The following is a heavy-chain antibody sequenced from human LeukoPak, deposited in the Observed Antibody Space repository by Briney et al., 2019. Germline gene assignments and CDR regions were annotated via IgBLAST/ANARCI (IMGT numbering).Heavy chain of an antibody. Sequence: PGGSLRLSCEASGFAFSFYAMSWLRQPPGKGLEWIGSIYYSGSTFYNPSLKSRVTISVDTSKNHFSLKLSSVTAADTALYYCARDYGDHAFDIWGRGTMVTVSS. D-gene: IGHD4-17*01. CDR3: ARDYGDHAFDI. CDR1: GFAFSFYA. V-gene: IGHV4-39*02. CDR2: IYYSGST. J-gene: IGHJ3*02.